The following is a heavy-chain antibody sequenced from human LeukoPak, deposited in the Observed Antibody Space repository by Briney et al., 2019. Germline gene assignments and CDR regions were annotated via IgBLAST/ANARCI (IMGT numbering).Heavy chain of an antibody. V-gene: IGHV3-23*01. Sequence: GGSLRLSCAASGFTFSSYAMSWVRQAQGKGLEWVSAITGSGGSTYYADSVKGRFTISRDNSKNTLYLQMNSLRAEDTAIYYCAKGPAAARPYYFDYWGQGTLVTVSS. CDR1: GFTFSSYA. J-gene: IGHJ4*02. D-gene: IGHD6-6*01. CDR3: AKGPAAARPYYFDY. CDR2: ITGSGGST.